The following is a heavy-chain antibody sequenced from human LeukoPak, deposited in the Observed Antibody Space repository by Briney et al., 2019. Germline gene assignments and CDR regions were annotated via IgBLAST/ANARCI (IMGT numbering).Heavy chain of an antibody. Sequence: ASVKVSCKASGYTFTSYGISWVRQAPGQGLEWMGWISAYNGNTNYAQKLQGRVTVTTDTSTSTAYMELRSLRSDDTAVYYCARGALLLWLGELLNSDWYFDLWGRGTLVTVSS. CDR2: ISAYNGNT. V-gene: IGHV1-18*04. CDR1: GYTFTSYG. J-gene: IGHJ2*01. D-gene: IGHD3-10*01. CDR3: ARGALLLWLGELLNSDWYFDL.